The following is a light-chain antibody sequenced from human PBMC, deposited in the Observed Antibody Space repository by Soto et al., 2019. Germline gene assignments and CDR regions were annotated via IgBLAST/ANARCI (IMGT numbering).Light chain of an antibody. V-gene: IGLV2-8*01. CDR1: SCDVGGYNY. CDR3: ISYAGSNKPA. Sequence: QSVLTQPPSASGSPGQSVAISCSGTSCDVGGYNYVSWYQQHPGKAPKLMIYDVNKRPSGVPDRFSGSKSGNTASLTVSGLQAEDEADYYCISYAGSNKPAFGGGTKLTVL. J-gene: IGLJ2*01. CDR2: DVN.